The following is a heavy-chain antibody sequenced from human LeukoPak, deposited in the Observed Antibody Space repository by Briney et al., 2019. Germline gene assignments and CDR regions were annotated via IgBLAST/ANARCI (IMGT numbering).Heavy chain of an antibody. Sequence: PSETLSLTCTVSGGSISSYYWSWLRQPPGKGLECIGYIYYSGTTNYNPSLKSRVTISVDTSKNQFSLKLRSVTAADTAVYYCARGGDYLFDYWGQGTLVTVSS. CDR1: GGSISSYY. V-gene: IGHV4-59*01. D-gene: IGHD4-17*01. CDR2: IYYSGTT. J-gene: IGHJ4*02. CDR3: ARGGDYLFDY.